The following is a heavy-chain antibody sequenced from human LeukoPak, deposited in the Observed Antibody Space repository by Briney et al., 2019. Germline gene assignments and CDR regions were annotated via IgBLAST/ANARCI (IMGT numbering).Heavy chain of an antibody. D-gene: IGHD3-22*01. CDR2: IYYSGST. Sequence: PSETLSLTCTVSGGSISSYYWSWIRQHPGKGLEWIGYIYYSGSTYYNPSLKSRVTISVDTSKNQFSLKLSSVTAADTAVYYCARSIRYYDSSGYYYNWFDPWGQGTLVTVSS. CDR1: GGSISSYY. CDR3: ARSIRYYDSSGYYYNWFDP. V-gene: IGHV4-59*06. J-gene: IGHJ5*02.